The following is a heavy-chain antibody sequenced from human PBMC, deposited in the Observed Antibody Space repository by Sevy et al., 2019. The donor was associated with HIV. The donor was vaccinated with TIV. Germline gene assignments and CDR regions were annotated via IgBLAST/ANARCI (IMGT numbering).Heavy chain of an antibody. CDR1: GFTFSTYG. Sequence: GGSLRLSCAASGFTFSTYGMSWVRQGPGKGLEWVSAISSSGSSTYYADSVKGRFTISRDNSKNTLFLQMNSLRAEDAALYYCAKDKGGTVVDYFDYWGQGTLVTVFS. CDR3: AKDKGGTVVDYFDY. V-gene: IGHV3-23*01. J-gene: IGHJ4*02. D-gene: IGHD2-15*01. CDR2: ISSSGSST.